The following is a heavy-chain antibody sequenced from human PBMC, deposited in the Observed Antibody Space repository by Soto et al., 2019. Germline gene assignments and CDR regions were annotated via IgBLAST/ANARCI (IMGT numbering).Heavy chain of an antibody. D-gene: IGHD3-22*01. J-gene: IGHJ5*01. CDR1: GGSFSGFH. CDR3: AGGKSRLPSSYYKDRNWFDP. CDR2: VTQPGNT. Sequence: VQLQQWGAGLVKPSETLSLSCAVYGGSFSGFHWAWIRQPPGKGREWIGDVTQPGNTNYNPSLKPRVNNSGNTSKDQSYLKMRSVTVADTDVYCCAGGKSRLPSSYYKDRNWFDPWGEGTQVTVSS. V-gene: IGHV4-34*01.